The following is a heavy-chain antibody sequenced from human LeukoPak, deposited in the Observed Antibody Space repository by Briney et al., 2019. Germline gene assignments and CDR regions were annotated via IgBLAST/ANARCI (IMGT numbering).Heavy chain of an antibody. Sequence: GGSLRLSCAASGFTFSSYSMNWVRQAPGKGLEWVSSISSSSSYIYYAASVKGRFTIPRDNAKKSLYLQMNSLRAEETAVYYCARASGVAAVDYWGQGTLVTVSS. V-gene: IGHV3-21*01. J-gene: IGHJ4*02. D-gene: IGHD6-19*01. CDR3: ARASGVAAVDY. CDR2: ISSSSSYI. CDR1: GFTFSSYS.